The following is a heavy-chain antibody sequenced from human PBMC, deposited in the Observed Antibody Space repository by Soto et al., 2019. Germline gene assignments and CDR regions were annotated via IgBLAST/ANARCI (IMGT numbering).Heavy chain of an antibody. Sequence: SETLSLTCTVSGGSISSSSYYWGWIRQPPGKGLEWIGSIYYSGSTYYNPSFKSRVTISVDTSKTHFSLKLSSVTAADTAVYYCARDRYDFWSGTNFDYWGQGTLVTVSS. CDR3: ARDRYDFWSGTNFDY. CDR1: GGSISSSSYY. D-gene: IGHD3-3*01. J-gene: IGHJ4*02. CDR2: IYYSGST. V-gene: IGHV4-39*02.